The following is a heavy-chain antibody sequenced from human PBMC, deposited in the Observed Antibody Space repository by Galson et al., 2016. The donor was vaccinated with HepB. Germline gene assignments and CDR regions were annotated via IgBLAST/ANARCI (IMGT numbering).Heavy chain of an antibody. J-gene: IGHJ5*02. V-gene: IGHV4-28*01. CDR2: IDYTGST. CDR1: GVSINSNNW. D-gene: IGHD1-26*01. Sequence: QVQLQESGPGLVKPSETLSLTCAVSGVSINSNNWWGWIRQAPGKGLEWIGYIDYTGSTYYNPSVKSRVTMSVDTSKNQVSLKLRSVTAVDTAVYYCAKKKSGSHPFDPWGQGTLVIVSP. CDR3: AKKKSGSHPFDP.